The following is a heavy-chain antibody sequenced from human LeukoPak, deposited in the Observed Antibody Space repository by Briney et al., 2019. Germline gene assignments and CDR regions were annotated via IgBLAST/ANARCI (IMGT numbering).Heavy chain of an antibody. V-gene: IGHV4-4*07. Sequence: SETLSLTCTVSGGSISSYYWSWIRQPAGKGLEWIGRIYTSGSTNYNPSLKSRVTMSVDTSKNQFSLKLSSVTAADTAVYYCAGALVSSSYYYYYMDVWGKGTTVTVSS. CDR2: IYTSGST. CDR3: AGALVSSSYYYYYMDV. J-gene: IGHJ6*03. D-gene: IGHD2-15*01. CDR1: GGSISSYY.